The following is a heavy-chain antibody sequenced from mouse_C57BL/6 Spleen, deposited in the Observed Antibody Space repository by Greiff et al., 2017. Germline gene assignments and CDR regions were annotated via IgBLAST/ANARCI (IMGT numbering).Heavy chain of an antibody. CDR2: IRSKSNNYAT. CDR3: VGHGYAGAMDD. D-gene: IGHD2-14*01. J-gene: IGHJ4*01. V-gene: IGHV10-1*01. CDR1: GFSFNTYA. Sequence: EVKVVESGGGLVQPKGSLKLSCAASGFSFNTYAMNWVRQAPGKGLEWVARIRSKSNNYATYYADSVKDRFTISRDDSESMLYLQMNNLKTEETAMYYCVGHGYAGAMDDWGQGTSVTVSS.